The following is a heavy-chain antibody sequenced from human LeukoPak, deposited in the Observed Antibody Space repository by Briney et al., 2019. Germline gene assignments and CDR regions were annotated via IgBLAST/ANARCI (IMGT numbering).Heavy chain of an antibody. V-gene: IGHV4-31*03. D-gene: IGHD3-9*01. J-gene: IGHJ4*02. CDR3: ARADLAGYQEDFDF. Sequence: SSQTLSLTCTVSTGSIRGDGYYWSWIRQHPGKGLEWLGHINSNGETHYNPSLKSRLTISVDTSKSQFSLELSSATAADTAVYYCARADLAGYQEDFDFWGQGALVTVSS. CDR2: INSNGET. CDR1: TGSIRGDGYY.